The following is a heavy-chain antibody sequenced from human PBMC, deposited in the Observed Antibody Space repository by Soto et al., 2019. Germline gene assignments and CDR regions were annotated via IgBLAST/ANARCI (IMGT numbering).Heavy chain of an antibody. D-gene: IGHD3-22*01. J-gene: IGHJ4*02. Sequence: EVQLVESGGGLVQPGGFLRLSCAASGFTFSSYWMHWVRQAPGKGLVWVSRINSDGSSTSYADSVKGRFTISRDNGQNTLYLQMNSLRAEDTAVYYCAREGTTYYDDSGWHYWGQGTLVTVSS. V-gene: IGHV3-74*01. CDR1: GFTFSSYW. CDR2: INSDGSST. CDR3: AREGTTYYDDSGWHY.